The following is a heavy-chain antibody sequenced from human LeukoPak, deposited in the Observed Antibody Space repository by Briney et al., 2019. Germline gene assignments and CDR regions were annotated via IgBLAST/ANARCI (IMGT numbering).Heavy chain of an antibody. CDR2: ISGSGGST. Sequence: GGSLRLSCAASGFIFRNHGMNWVRQAPGKGLEWVSAISGSGGSTYYADSVKGRFTISRDNSKNTLYLQMNSLRAEDTAVYYCAKDQHIVVVPAAVFDPWGQGTLVTVSS. J-gene: IGHJ5*02. CDR1: GFIFRNHG. V-gene: IGHV3-23*01. D-gene: IGHD2-2*01. CDR3: AKDQHIVVVPAAVFDP.